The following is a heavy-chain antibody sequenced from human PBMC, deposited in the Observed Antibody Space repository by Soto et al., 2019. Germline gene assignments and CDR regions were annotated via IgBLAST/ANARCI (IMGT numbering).Heavy chain of an antibody. D-gene: IGHD3-9*01. Sequence: EVQLLESGGGLVQPGGSLRLSCAASGFTFSSFAMSWVRQAPGKGLEWVSGISGGGGDTYYADSVKGRFTISRDNSKNTLYLQMTSMRAEDTAVYYCAIRNYDILTGYYPHYWGQGTLVTVSS. CDR3: AIRNYDILTGYYPHY. V-gene: IGHV3-23*01. J-gene: IGHJ4*02. CDR1: GFTFSSFA. CDR2: ISGGGGDT.